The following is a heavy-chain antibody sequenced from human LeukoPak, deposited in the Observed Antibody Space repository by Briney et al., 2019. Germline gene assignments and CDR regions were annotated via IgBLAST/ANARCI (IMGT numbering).Heavy chain of an antibody. D-gene: IGHD1-26*01. J-gene: IGHJ4*02. Sequence: GASVKVSCKASGYTFTSYDINWVRQAPGQGLEWMGWISAYNGNTNYAQKLQGRVTMTTDTSTSTAYMELRSLRSDDTAVYYCARDLDEVGATGYWGQGTLVTVSS. CDR2: ISAYNGNT. CDR3: ARDLDEVGATGY. V-gene: IGHV1-18*01. CDR1: GYTFTSYD.